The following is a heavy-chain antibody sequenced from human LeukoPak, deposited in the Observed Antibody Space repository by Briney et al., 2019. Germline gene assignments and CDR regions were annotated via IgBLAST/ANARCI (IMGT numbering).Heavy chain of an antibody. CDR3: ARGKDDAFDI. Sequence: PGGSLRLSCAASGFMVSSNYMSWVRQAPGKGLERVSVIYSGGSTYYADSVKGRFTISRDNSKNTLYLQMNSLRAEDTAMYYCARGKDDAFDIWGQGTMVTVSS. J-gene: IGHJ3*02. CDR2: IYSGGST. V-gene: IGHV3-53*01. CDR1: GFMVSSNY.